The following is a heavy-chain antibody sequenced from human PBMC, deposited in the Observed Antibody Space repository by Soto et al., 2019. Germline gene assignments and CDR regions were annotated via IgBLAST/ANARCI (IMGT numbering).Heavy chain of an antibody. CDR3: AKDVEGGSLFRGAFDY. J-gene: IGHJ4*02. Sequence: EVELLESGGGLVQPGGSLRLSCVASRFTFTSYAMSWVRQAPGKGLEWVAAISASGGATIHADSVKGRLTISRDNSKNTLYLQMNSLRAEDTSVYHCAKDVEGGSLFRGAFDYWGQGTQVTVSS. CDR1: RFTFTSYA. CDR2: ISASGGAT. D-gene: IGHD1-26*01. V-gene: IGHV3-23*01.